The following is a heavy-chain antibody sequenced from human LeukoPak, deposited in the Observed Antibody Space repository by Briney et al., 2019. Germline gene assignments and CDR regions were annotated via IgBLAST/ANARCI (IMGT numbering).Heavy chain of an antibody. J-gene: IGHJ4*02. V-gene: IGHV3-9*01. CDR1: GFTFDDYA. CDR3: AKSYYDNPLFDY. Sequence: GGSLRLSCAASGFTFDDYAMHWVRHAPGKGLEWVSGISWNSGSIGYADSVKGRFTISRDNAKNSLYLQMNSLRAEDTALYYCAKSYYDNPLFDYWGQGTLVTVSS. D-gene: IGHD3-22*01. CDR2: ISWNSGSI.